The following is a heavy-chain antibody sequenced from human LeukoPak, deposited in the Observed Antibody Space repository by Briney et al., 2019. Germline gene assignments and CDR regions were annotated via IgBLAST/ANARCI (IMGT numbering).Heavy chain of an antibody. D-gene: IGHD5-18*01. CDR1: GYSFTAYY. V-gene: IGHV1-2*02. CDR2: INPNSGGT. Sequence: GASVKVSCNASGYSFTAYYMHWVRQAPGQGLEYMGWINPNSGGTNSSQKFQGRVTMTRDTSISTAYMELSRLRSDDTAVYYCARDRVGIQLWNNFYYFDYWGQGTLVTVSS. CDR3: ARDRVGIQLWNNFYYFDY. J-gene: IGHJ4*02.